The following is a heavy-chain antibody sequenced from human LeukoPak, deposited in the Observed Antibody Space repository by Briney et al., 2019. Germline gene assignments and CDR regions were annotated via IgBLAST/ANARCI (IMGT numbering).Heavy chain of an antibody. J-gene: IGHJ4*02. CDR1: GFTFSSYA. CDR2: ISGSGGST. Sequence: PGGSLRLSCAASGFTFSSYAMSWVRQAPGKGLEWVSAISGSGGSTYYADSVKGRFTISRDNAKNSLYLQMNSLRAEDTALYYCAKGSYSDYPLPYYFDYWGQGTLVTVSS. CDR3: AKGSYSDYPLPYYFDY. V-gene: IGHV3-23*01. D-gene: IGHD4-11*01.